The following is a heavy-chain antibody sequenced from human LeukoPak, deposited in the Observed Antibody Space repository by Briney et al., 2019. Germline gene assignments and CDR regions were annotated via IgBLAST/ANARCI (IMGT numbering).Heavy chain of an antibody. J-gene: IGHJ3*02. CDR2: ISTSGIYI. V-gene: IGHV3-21*01. CDR3: ARSRDGYNLIRAFDI. CDR1: GFTFSSYS. D-gene: IGHD5-24*01. Sequence: GGSLRLSCAASGFTFSSYSMNWVRQAPGKGLEWVSSISTSGIYIYYADSVKGRFTISRDNAKNSLYLLMNSLRAEDTAVYYCARSRDGYNLIRAFDIWGQGTMVTVSS.